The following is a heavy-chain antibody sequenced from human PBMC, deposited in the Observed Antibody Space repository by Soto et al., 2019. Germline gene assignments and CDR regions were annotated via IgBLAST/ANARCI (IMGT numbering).Heavy chain of an antibody. V-gene: IGHV3-33*01. D-gene: IGHD6-19*01. CDR1: GFTFSSYG. J-gene: IGHJ2*01. CDR3: ARIPQIAVAGTRFGYFDL. Sequence: QVQLEESGGGVVQPGRSLRLSCAASGFTFSSYGMHWVRQAPGKGLEWVAVIWYDGSNKYYADSVKGRFTISRDNSKKTLYMQMNSMGAEDTAVYYCARIPQIAVAGTRFGYFDLWGRGTLVTVSS. CDR2: IWYDGSNK.